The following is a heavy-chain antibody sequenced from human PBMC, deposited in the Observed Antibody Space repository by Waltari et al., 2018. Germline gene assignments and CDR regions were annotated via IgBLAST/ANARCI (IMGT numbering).Heavy chain of an antibody. CDR3: AGEAWLGGGDAFDI. V-gene: IGHV4-59*11. Sequence: QVQLQESGPGLVKPSETLSLTCTVSGGSISSHYWSWIRQPPGKGLEWIGYIYYSGSTNYNPSLKSRVTISVDTSKNQFSLKLSSVTAADTAVYYCAGEAWLGGGDAFDIWGQGTMVTVSS. D-gene: IGHD3-9*01. CDR2: IYYSGST. CDR1: GGSISSHY. J-gene: IGHJ3*02.